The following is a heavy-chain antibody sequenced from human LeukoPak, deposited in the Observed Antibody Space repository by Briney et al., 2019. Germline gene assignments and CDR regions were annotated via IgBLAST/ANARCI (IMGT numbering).Heavy chain of an antibody. CDR1: GGSISSYY. Sequence: SETLSLTCTVSGGSISSYYWSWIRQPPGKGLEWIGYIYYSGSTNYNPSLKSRVTISVDTSKNQFSLKLSSVTAADTAVYYCARVYGSGSYYREIDYWGQGTLVTVSS. V-gene: IGHV4-59*01. D-gene: IGHD3-10*01. CDR2: IYYSGST. CDR3: ARVYGSGSYYREIDY. J-gene: IGHJ4*02.